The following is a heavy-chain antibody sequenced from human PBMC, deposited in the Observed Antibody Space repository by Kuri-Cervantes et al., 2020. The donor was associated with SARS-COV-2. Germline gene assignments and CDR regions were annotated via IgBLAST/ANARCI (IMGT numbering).Heavy chain of an antibody. J-gene: IGHJ6*03. D-gene: IGHD3-10*01. CDR2: ISSSSSYI. V-gene: IGHV3-21*01. CDR3: ARAGKGGYSYYYYMDV. Sequence: GESLKISCAASGFTFSSYSMNWVRQAPGKGLEWVSSISSSSSYIYYADSVKGRFTISRDNAKNSLYLQMNSLRAEDTAVYYCARAGKGGYSYYYYMDVWGKGTTVTVSS. CDR1: GFTFSSYS.